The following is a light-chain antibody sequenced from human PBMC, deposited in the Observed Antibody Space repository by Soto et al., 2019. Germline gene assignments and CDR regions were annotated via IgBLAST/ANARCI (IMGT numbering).Light chain of an antibody. V-gene: IGLV2-14*01. CDR2: EVS. J-gene: IGLJ1*01. CDR3: SSYTSSSTLYG. CDR1: ISDVGGYNY. Sequence: QSALTQPASVSGSPGQSITISCTGTISDVGGYNYVSWYQQHPGKAPKLMIYEVSNRPSGVSNRFSGSKSGNTASLTISGLQAEDEADYYCSSYTSSSTLYGFGTGTQLTVL.